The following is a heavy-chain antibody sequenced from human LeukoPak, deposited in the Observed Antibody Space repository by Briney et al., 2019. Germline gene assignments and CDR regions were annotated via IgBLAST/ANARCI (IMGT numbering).Heavy chain of an antibody. D-gene: IGHD6-13*01. CDR1: AFTFSSYD. J-gene: IGHJ4*02. CDR3: ARYSSSSSFDY. V-gene: IGHV3-13*01. Sequence: GGSLRLSCAASAFTFSSYDMHWVRQATGKGLEWVSAIGTAGDTYYPGSVKGRFTISRENAKNSLYLQMNSLRAGDTAVYYCARYSSSSSFDYWGQGTLVTVSS. CDR2: IGTAGDT.